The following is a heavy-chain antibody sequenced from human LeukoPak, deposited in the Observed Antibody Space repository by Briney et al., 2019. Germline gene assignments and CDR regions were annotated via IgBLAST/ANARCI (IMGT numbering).Heavy chain of an antibody. V-gene: IGHV4-4*07. CDR1: GGSISSSY. Sequence: SETLSLTCTVSGGSISSSYWRWIRQPAGKGPEWIGRIYTSGITNYNPSLRSRVTMSVDTSKNQFSLKLSSVTAADTAVYYCARGGWYDAFDIWGQGTMVTVSS. CDR3: ARGGWYDAFDI. CDR2: IYTSGIT. J-gene: IGHJ3*02. D-gene: IGHD6-19*01.